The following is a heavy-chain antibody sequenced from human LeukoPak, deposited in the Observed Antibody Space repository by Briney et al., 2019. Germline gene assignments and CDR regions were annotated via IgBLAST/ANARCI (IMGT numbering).Heavy chain of an antibody. CDR1: GFTFSSYS. D-gene: IGHD1-26*01. Sequence: GGSLRLSRAASGFTFSSYSMNWVRQAPGKGLEWVAVISYDGSHQYSADSVKGRLTISRDNSRHTLFLQMNSLRPEDTAVYYCARARNGTLKYWGQGTLVTVSS. CDR2: ISYDGSHQ. V-gene: IGHV3-30*05. J-gene: IGHJ4*02. CDR3: ARARNGTLKY.